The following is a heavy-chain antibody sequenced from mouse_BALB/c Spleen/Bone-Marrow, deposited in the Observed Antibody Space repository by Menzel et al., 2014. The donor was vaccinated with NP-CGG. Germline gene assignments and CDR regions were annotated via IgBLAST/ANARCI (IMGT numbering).Heavy chain of an antibody. D-gene: IGHD1-3*01. J-gene: IGHJ2*01. CDR1: GYSITSGYS. Sequence: EVHLVESGPDLVKPSQSLSLTCTVTGYSITSGYSWHLLRQLPGNKLEWMAYIHYSGSTYYNPSLKSRISITRDTTKKQFFLQLNSVTTEDTATYYYARRVLLYYYIDYWGQGTTLTVSS. CDR2: IHYSGST. CDR3: ARRVLLYYYIDY. V-gene: IGHV3-1*02.